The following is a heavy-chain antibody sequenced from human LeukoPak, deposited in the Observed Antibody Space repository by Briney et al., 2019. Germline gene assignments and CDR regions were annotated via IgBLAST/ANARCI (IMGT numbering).Heavy chain of an antibody. D-gene: IGHD3-22*01. J-gene: IGHJ4*02. V-gene: IGHV4-31*11. CDR1: GGSISSGGYS. CDR2: IYFSGST. Sequence: PSETLSLTCAVSGGSISSGGYSWSWNRQPSGKGLEWIGYIYFSGSTYYNPSLKSRVTISLDTSKNQFSLKLNSVTAADTAMYYCARKVAGSGNYDYWGQGTLVTVSS. CDR3: ARKVAGSGNYDY.